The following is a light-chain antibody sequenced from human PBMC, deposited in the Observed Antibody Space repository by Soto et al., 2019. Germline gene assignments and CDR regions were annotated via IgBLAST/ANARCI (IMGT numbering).Light chain of an antibody. Sequence: EIVLTQSPVTLSLSPGERATLSCRASQSVSSYLAWYQQKPGQAPRLLIYDASNRATGIPARFSGSGSGTDFPLTISSLEPEDFAVYYCQQRSNWRYTFGQGTKLEIK. CDR3: QQRSNWRYT. J-gene: IGKJ2*01. V-gene: IGKV3-11*01. CDR2: DAS. CDR1: QSVSSY.